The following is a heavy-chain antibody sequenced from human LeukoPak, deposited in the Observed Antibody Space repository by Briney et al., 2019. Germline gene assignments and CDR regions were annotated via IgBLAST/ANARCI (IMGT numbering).Heavy chain of an antibody. Sequence: SETLSLTCTVSGGSISSSSYYWGWIRQPPGKGLEWIGSIYYSGSTYYNPSLKSRVTISVDTSKNQFSLKLSSVTAADTAVYYCASLRKLYGSGSYYNSFDYWGQGTLVTVSS. J-gene: IGHJ4*02. CDR1: GGSISSSSYY. CDR2: IYYSGST. D-gene: IGHD3-10*01. V-gene: IGHV4-39*07. CDR3: ASLRKLYGSGSYYNSFDY.